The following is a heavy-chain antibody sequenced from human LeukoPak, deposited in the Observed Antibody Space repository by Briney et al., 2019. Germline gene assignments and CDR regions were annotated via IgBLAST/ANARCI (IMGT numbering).Heavy chain of an antibody. CDR1: GYTFTSYG. D-gene: IGHD2-2*01. V-gene: IGHV1-18*01. J-gene: IGHJ3*02. CDR2: ISAYNGNT. CDR3: ASRGYCSSTSCNDAFDI. Sequence: ASVKVSCKASGYTFTSYGISWVRQAPGQGLEWMGWISAYNGNTNYAQKLQGRVTMTTDTSTSTAYMELSSLRSEDTAVYYCASRGYCSSTSCNDAFDIWGQGTMVTVSS.